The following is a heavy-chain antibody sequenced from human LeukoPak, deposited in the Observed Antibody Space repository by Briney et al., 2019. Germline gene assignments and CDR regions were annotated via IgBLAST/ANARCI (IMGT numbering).Heavy chain of an antibody. CDR1: GGSISSSNW. Sequence: SGTLSLTCAVSGGSISSSNWWSWVRQPPGKGLEWIGEIYRSGSTNYNPSLKSRVTISVDKSKNQFSLKLSSVTAADTAVYYCARDYGDYVSWYFDLWGRGTLVTVSS. CDR3: ARDYGDYVSWYFDL. V-gene: IGHV4-4*02. J-gene: IGHJ2*01. D-gene: IGHD4-17*01. CDR2: IYRSGST.